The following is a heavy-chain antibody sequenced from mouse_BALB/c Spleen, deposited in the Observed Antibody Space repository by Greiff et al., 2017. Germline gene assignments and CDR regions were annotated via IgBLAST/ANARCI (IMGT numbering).Heavy chain of an antibody. D-gene: IGHD4-1*01. CDR3: ASLSGTWFAY. J-gene: IGHJ3*01. Sequence: EVQLQQSGPELVKPGASVKISCKASGYTFTDYNMHWVKQSHGKSLEWIGYIYPYNGGTGYNQKFKSKATLTVDNSSSTAYMELRSLTSEDSAVYYCASLSGTWFAYWGQGTLVTVSA. CDR2: IYPYNGGT. CDR1: GYTFTDYN. V-gene: IGHV1S29*02.